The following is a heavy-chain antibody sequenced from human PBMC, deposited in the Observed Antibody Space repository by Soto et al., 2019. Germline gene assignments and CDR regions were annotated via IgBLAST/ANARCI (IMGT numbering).Heavy chain of an antibody. V-gene: IGHV4-30-2*01. CDR3: ARVMTPVAFSPDY. D-gene: IGHD4-17*01. CDR2: IFHSGST. J-gene: IGHJ4*02. CDR1: GGSSSIGGYS. Sequence: PSETLSLTCAVSGGSSSIGGYSWSWLRHPPGKGLEWIGCIFHSGSTYYNPSLKSRVTISVDGSKNHFSLELSSVTAADTAVYYCARVMTPVAFSPDYWGKGPLVTVSS.